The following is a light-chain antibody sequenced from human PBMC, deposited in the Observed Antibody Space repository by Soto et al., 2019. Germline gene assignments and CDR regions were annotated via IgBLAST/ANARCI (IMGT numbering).Light chain of an antibody. Sequence: QSVLTQPASVSGSPGQSITISCTGTSSDIGIYDYVSWYQRHPGRAPQLMIYEVSNRPSGVSRRFTGSKSGNTASLTISGLQAEDEADYFCSSYKNVNTLVFGGGTKVNVL. CDR2: EVS. CDR3: SSYKNVNTLV. CDR1: SSDIGIYDY. J-gene: IGLJ1*01. V-gene: IGLV2-14*01.